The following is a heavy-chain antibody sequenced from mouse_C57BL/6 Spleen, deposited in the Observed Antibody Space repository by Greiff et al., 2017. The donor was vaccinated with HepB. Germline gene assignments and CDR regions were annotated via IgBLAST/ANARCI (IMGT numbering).Heavy chain of an antibody. CDR2: INPYNGGT. D-gene: IGHD4-1*01. Sequence: VQLQQSGPVLVKPGASVKMSCKASGYTFTDYYMNWVKQSHGKSLEWIGVINPYNGGTSYNQKFKGKATLTVDKSSSTAYMELNSLTSEDSAVYYCARGGELGWFAYWGQGTLVTVSA. J-gene: IGHJ3*01. V-gene: IGHV1-19*01. CDR3: ARGGELGWFAY. CDR1: GYTFTDYY.